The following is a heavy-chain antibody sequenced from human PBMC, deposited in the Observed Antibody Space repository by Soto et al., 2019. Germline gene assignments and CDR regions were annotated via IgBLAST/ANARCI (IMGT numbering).Heavy chain of an antibody. CDR1: GDSISAYY. CDR2: IYYSGST. J-gene: IGHJ5*02. D-gene: IGHD1-26*01. Sequence: QVQLQESGPGLVKPSETLSLTCTVSGDSISAYYWNWVRQPPGEGLEWIGYIYYSGSTSYNPSLKSRVTISLDTSKNQFSLKLSSVTAADTAVYYCARGGGSYYKYWFDPWGQEPWSPSPQ. V-gene: IGHV4-59*01. CDR3: ARGGGSYYKYWFDP.